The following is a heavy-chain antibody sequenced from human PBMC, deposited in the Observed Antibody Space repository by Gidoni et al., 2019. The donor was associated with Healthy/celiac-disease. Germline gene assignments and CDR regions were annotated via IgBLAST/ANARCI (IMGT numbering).Heavy chain of an antibody. CDR3: ANQPRDYYYYYGMDV. Sequence: EVQLLESGGGLVQPGGSLRLSCAASGFTFIRYAMSWVRQAPGKGLVWVSAISGSGGSTYYADSVKGRFTISRDNSKNTLYLQMNSLRAEDTAVYYCANQPRDYYYYYGMDVWGQGTTVTVSS. J-gene: IGHJ6*02. CDR1: GFTFIRYA. V-gene: IGHV3-23*01. CDR2: ISGSGGST.